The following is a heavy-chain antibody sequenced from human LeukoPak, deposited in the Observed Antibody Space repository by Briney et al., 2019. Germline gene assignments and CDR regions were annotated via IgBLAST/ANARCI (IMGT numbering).Heavy chain of an antibody. D-gene: IGHD2-15*01. Sequence: SETLSLTCTVSGGSISSYYWSWIRQPPGKGLEWIGYIYYSGSTNYNPSLKSRVTIPVDTSKNQFSLKLSSVTAADTAVYYCARDLTHCSGGSCYSDWFDPWGQGTLVTVSS. CDR1: GGSISSYY. V-gene: IGHV4-59*01. J-gene: IGHJ5*02. CDR2: IYYSGST. CDR3: ARDLTHCSGGSCYSDWFDP.